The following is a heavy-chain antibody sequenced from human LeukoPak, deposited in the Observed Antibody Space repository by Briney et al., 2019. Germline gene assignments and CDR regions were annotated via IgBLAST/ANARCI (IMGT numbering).Heavy chain of an antibody. Sequence: KPSETLSLTCTVSGGSISSHLYFWAWIRQPPGKGLEWIGYIYYSGSTNYNPSLKSRVTISVDTSKNQFSLKLSSVTAADTAVYYCARDRSTKQLGGRFDPWGQGTLVTVSS. CDR3: ARDRSTKQLGGRFDP. CDR2: IYYSGST. J-gene: IGHJ5*02. D-gene: IGHD6-13*01. CDR1: GGSISSHLYF. V-gene: IGHV4-61*01.